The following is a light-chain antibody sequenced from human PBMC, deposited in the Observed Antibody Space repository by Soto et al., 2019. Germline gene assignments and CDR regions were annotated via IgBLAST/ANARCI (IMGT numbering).Light chain of an antibody. CDR2: DAS. V-gene: IGKV3-15*01. J-gene: IGKJ4*01. CDR3: QHYANWPLT. Sequence: IVMTQSPAALSVSPGGGATLSCRASQGIGSTLAWYQQKPGQTPRLLIYDASTRAAGVPARFSGSGSGTDFTLTINSLQSEDFAIYYCQHYANWPLTFGGRTKV. CDR1: QGIGST.